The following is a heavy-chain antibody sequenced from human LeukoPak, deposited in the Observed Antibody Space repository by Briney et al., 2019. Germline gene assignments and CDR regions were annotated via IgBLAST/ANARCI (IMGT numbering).Heavy chain of an antibody. Sequence: SVKVSCKASGDAFNSHTINWVRQAPGQGLEWVGSIIPSFGIPSYAQKFRGRATISADTSTTTAYMDLASLRSEDTAVYYCARDFWGTMVRGASMDVWGQGTTVTVSS. V-gene: IGHV1-69*10. D-gene: IGHD3-10*01. CDR1: GDAFNSHT. J-gene: IGHJ6*02. CDR3: ARDFWGTMVRGASMDV. CDR2: IIPSFGIP.